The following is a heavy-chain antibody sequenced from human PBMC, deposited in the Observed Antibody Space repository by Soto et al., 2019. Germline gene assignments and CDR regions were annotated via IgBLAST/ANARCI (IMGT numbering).Heavy chain of an antibody. CDR3: ARDGQTWDDSSGFFDY. J-gene: IGHJ4*02. CDR1: GFTFSSYG. V-gene: IGHV3-33*01. D-gene: IGHD3-22*01. CDR2: IWYDGSNK. Sequence: QVQLVESGGGVVQPGRSLRLSCAASGFTFSSYGMHWVRQAPGKGLEWVAVIWYDGSNKYYADSVKGRFTISRDNSKNTLYLQMNSLRAEDTAVYYCARDGQTWDDSSGFFDYWGQGTLVTVSS.